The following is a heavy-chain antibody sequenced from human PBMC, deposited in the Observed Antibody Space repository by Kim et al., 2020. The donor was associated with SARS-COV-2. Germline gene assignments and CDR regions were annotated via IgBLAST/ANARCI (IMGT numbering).Heavy chain of an antibody. Sequence: SETLSLTCTVSGYSISSGYYWGWIRQPPGKGLEWIGSIYHSGSTYYNPSLKSRVTISVDTSKNQFSLKLSSVTAADTAVYYCARDPLGGSGSYYTFDYWG. J-gene: IGHJ4*01. CDR2: IYHSGST. CDR1: GYSISSGYY. CDR3: ARDPLGGSGSYYTFDY. D-gene: IGHD3-10*01. V-gene: IGHV4-38-2*02.